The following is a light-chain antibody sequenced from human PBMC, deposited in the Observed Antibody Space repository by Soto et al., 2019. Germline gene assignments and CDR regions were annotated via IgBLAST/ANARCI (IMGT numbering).Light chain of an antibody. J-gene: IGLJ2*01. CDR2: DVN. CDR3: ASYTAASTMV. CDR1: RSDIGSRNS. Sequence: ALAQPASVSGSLGQSITISCTGTRSDIGSRNSVSWYQHHPGKAPKLMIYDVNIRPSGVSHRFSGSKSGNAASLTISGLQAEDEADYSCASYTAASTMVFGGGTKVTVL. V-gene: IGLV2-14*03.